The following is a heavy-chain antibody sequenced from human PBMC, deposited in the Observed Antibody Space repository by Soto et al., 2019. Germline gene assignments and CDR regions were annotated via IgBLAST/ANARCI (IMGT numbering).Heavy chain of an antibody. D-gene: IGHD6-19*01. CDR1: GGTFSNYA. Sequence: QVQLVQSGAEVKKPGSSVKVSCKVSGGTFSNYAIDWVRLAPGHGLEWMGGIVPIFGTTYYTQKFQGRAPNVADDSTTTAYLEMSSLRSEDTAIYYCARVEAVAGLYNYHGLDVWGQGTAVTVSS. CDR3: ARVEAVAGLYNYHGLDV. J-gene: IGHJ6*02. CDR2: IVPIFGTT. V-gene: IGHV1-69*12.